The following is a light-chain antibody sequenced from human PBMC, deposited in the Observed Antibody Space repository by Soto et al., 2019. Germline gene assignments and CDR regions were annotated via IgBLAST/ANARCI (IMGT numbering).Light chain of an antibody. Sequence: EIVLTQSPGPLSLSPGERATLSCRASQSVSSSYLAWYQQKPGQAPRLLIYGASSRATGIPDRFSGSGSGTDFTLTISRLEPEDFAVYSCQQYGSSPGTFGQGTKLEIK. CDR1: QSVSSSY. V-gene: IGKV3-20*01. CDR3: QQYGSSPGT. J-gene: IGKJ2*01. CDR2: GAS.